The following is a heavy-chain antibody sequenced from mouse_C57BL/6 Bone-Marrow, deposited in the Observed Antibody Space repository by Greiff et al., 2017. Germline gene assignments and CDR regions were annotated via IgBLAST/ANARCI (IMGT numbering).Heavy chain of an antibody. V-gene: IGHV1-63*01. CDR1: GYTFTNYW. CDR3: ARSGGGYSNFFAY. J-gene: IGHJ3*01. Sequence: QVHVKQSGAELVRPGTSVTMSCKASGYTFTNYWIGWAKQRPGHGLEWIGDIYPGGGYTNYNEKFKGKATLTADKSSSTAYMQFSSLTSEDSAIYYCARSGGGYSNFFAYWGQGTLVTVSA. CDR2: IYPGGGYT. D-gene: IGHD2-5*01.